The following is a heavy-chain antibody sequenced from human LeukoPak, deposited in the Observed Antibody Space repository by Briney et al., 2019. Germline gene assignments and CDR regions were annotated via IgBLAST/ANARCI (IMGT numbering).Heavy chain of an antibody. CDR2: ISGSGGST. D-gene: IGHD3-22*01. CDR3: AKGNYCDSSGATKPSFFDY. Sequence: GGSLRLSCAASGFTFSSYAMSWVRQAPGKGLEWVSAISGSGGSTYYADSVKGRFTISRDNSKNTLYLQMNSLRAEDTAVYYCAKGNYCDSSGATKPSFFDYWGQGTLVTVSS. CDR1: GFTFSSYA. J-gene: IGHJ4*02. V-gene: IGHV3-23*01.